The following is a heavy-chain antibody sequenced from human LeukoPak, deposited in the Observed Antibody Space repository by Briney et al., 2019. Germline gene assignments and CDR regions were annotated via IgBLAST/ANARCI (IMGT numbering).Heavy chain of an antibody. J-gene: IGHJ3*02. D-gene: IGHD3-16*02. CDR1: GFTFSSYS. Sequence: GGSPRLSCAASGFTFSSYSMNWVRQAPGKGLEWVSYISSSSSTIYYADSVKGRFTISRDNAKNSLYLQMNSLRAEDTAVYYCARGTMITFGGVIGHDAFDIWGQGTMVTVSS. CDR3: ARGTMITFGGVIGHDAFDI. CDR2: ISSSSSTI. V-gene: IGHV3-48*01.